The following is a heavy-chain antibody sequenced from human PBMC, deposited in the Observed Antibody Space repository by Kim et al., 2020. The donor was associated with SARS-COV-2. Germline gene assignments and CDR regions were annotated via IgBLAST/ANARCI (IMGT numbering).Heavy chain of an antibody. J-gene: IGHJ4*02. V-gene: IGHV3-7*01. D-gene: IGHD3-10*01. Sequence: YVDSVNGRFTMSRDNAKNSLYLQMSSLVTEDTAIYYCAALDSVQVPGGIWGQGTLVTVSS. CDR3: AALDSVQVPGGI.